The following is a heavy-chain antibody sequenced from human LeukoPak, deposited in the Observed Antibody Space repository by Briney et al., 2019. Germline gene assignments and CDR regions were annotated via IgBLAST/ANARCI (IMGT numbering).Heavy chain of an antibody. V-gene: IGHV3-23*01. D-gene: IGHD3-10*01. J-gene: IGHJ6*03. Sequence: GGSLRLSCAASGFTFSSYAMSWVRQAPGKGLEWVSAISGSGGSTYYADSVKGRFTISRDNSKNTLYLQMNSLRAEDTAVYYCAREAGGYYGSGYSYYMDVWGKGTTVTVSS. CDR2: ISGSGGST. CDR1: GFTFSSYA. CDR3: AREAGGYYGSGYSYYMDV.